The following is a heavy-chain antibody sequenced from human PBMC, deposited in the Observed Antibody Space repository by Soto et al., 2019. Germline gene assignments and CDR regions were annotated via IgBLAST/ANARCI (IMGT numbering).Heavy chain of an antibody. Sequence: SETLSLTCTVSGGSISSYYWSWIRQPPGKGLEWIGYIYYSGSTNYNPSLKSRVAISVDTSKNQFSLKLSSVTAADTAVYYCARLGGQVDYWGQGTLVTVSS. D-gene: IGHD2-15*01. V-gene: IGHV4-59*01. J-gene: IGHJ4*02. CDR2: IYYSGST. CDR3: ARLGGQVDY. CDR1: GGSISSYY.